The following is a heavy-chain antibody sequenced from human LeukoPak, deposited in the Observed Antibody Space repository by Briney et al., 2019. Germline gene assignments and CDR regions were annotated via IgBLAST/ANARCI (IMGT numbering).Heavy chain of an antibody. CDR2: ISGSAGAT. V-gene: IGHV3-23*01. D-gene: IGHD6-13*01. J-gene: IGHJ4*02. Sequence: GGSLRLSCAASGFAFSSYAMSWVRQAPGKGLEWVSGISGSAGATYYADSLKGRFTISRDNSKKTVYLQMNSLRGEDTAVYYCAAHYSSSWYYFDYWGQGTLVTVSS. CDR3: AAHYSSSWYYFDY. CDR1: GFAFSSYA.